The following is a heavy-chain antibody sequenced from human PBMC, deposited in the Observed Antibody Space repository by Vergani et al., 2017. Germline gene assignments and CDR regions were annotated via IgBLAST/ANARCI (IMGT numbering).Heavy chain of an antibody. J-gene: IGHJ4*02. CDR3: ARDREEDYYDSSASFDY. Sequence: VQLLESGGGLVQPGGSLRLSCAASGFTFSSYAMSWVRQAPGKGLEWVAVISYDGSNKYYADSVKGRFTISRDNSKNTLYLQMNSLRAEDTAVYYCARDREEDYYDSSASFDYWGQGTLVTVSS. CDR2: ISYDGSNK. D-gene: IGHD3-22*01. CDR1: GFTFSSYA. V-gene: IGHV3-30*03.